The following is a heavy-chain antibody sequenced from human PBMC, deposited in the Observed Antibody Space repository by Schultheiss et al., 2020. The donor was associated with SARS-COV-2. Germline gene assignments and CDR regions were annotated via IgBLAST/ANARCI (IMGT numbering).Heavy chain of an antibody. Sequence: SETLSLTCAVSGGSISSGGYSWSWIRQPPGKGLEWIGYIYHSGSTNYNPSLKSRVTISVDTSKNQFSLKLSSVTAADTAVYYCARTNVYGGGAFDIWGQGTMVTVSS. CDR2: IYHSGST. V-gene: IGHV4-61*08. D-gene: IGHD2-8*01. CDR1: GGSISSGGYS. J-gene: IGHJ3*02. CDR3: ARTNVYGGGAFDI.